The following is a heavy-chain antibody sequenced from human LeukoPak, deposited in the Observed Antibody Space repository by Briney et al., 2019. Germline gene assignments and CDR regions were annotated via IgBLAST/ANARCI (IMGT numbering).Heavy chain of an antibody. Sequence: GGSLRLSCAASVFTFGSHAMSWVRQVPGKGLEWVSGITSGGDQTFCADSVKGRFTVSRDNSENTVSLQMNSLRAEDTAVYYRAKDYPFVAAVTPPLFDYWGQGTLVTVSS. CDR1: VFTFGSHA. CDR2: ITSGGDQT. V-gene: IGHV3-23*01. CDR3: AKDYPFVAAVTPPLFDY. D-gene: IGHD4-17*01. J-gene: IGHJ4*02.